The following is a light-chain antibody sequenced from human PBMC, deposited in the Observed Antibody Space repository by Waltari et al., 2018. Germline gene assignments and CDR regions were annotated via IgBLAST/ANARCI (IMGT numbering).Light chain of an antibody. CDR2: DDT. V-gene: IGLV3-21*04. J-gene: IGLJ1*01. CDR3: QVWDNSNDQYV. Sequence: SYVLTQAPSLSVAPGKTASITCGANNTGDKNVNWYQQRPGLAPTLVIYDDTDRPPGIPERFSASNSRNTATLTISSVEAGDEADYYCQVWDNSNDQYVFGPGTKVSVL. CDR1: NTGDKN.